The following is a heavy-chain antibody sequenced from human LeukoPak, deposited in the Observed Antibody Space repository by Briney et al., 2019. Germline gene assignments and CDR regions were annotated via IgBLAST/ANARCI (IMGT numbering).Heavy chain of an antibody. V-gene: IGHV4-39*01. CDR3: ASPGGDPFDY. CDR1: GGSISSSSYY. J-gene: IGHJ4*02. D-gene: IGHD4-17*01. Sequence: SETLSLTCTVSGGSISSSSYYWGWIRQPPGKGLEWIGSIYYSGSTYYNPSLKSRVTISVDTSKNQFSLKLSSVTAADTAVYYCASPGGDPFDYWGQGTLVTVSS. CDR2: IYYSGST.